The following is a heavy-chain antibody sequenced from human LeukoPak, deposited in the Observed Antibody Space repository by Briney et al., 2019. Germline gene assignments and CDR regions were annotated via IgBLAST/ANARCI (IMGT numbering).Heavy chain of an antibody. CDR3: ARGALYCSSGSCYSSLLDY. CDR1: GYTFTGYY. D-gene: IGHD2-15*01. V-gene: IGHV1-2*02. Sequence: ASVKVSCKASGYTFTGYYMHWVRQAPGQGLEWMGWINPNRGGTNYAQKFQGRVTMTRDTSISTAYMELSRLRSDDTAVYYCARGALYCSSGSCYSSLLDYWGQGTLVTVSS. J-gene: IGHJ4*02. CDR2: INPNRGGT.